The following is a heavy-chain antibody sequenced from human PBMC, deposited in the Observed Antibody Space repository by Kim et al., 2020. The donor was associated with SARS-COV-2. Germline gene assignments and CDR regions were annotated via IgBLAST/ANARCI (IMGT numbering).Heavy chain of an antibody. Sequence: GGSLRLSCAASGFTFSSYGMHWVRQAPGKGLEWVAVISYDGSNKYYADSVKGRFTISRDNSKNTLYLQMNSLRAEDTAVYYCAAGLVVVTWGQGTLVTVSS. CDR2: ISYDGSNK. D-gene: IGHD3-22*01. J-gene: IGHJ5*02. CDR3: AAGLVVVT. CDR1: GFTFSSYG. V-gene: IGHV3-30*03.